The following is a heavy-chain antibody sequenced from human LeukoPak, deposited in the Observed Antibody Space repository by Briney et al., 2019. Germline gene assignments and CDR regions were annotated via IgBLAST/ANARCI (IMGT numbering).Heavy chain of an antibody. D-gene: IGHD1-7*01. CDR1: GYSFTHYY. CDR3: ARLAGTTDGNWFDP. V-gene: IGHV5-51*01. Sequence: GESLKISCKGSGYSFTHYYIAWVRQMPGKGLEGMGIIYPCDSETRYSPSFQGQVTISADKSISTAYLQWSSLKASDTAIYYCARLAGTTDGNWFDPWGQGTLVTVSS. J-gene: IGHJ5*02. CDR2: IYPCDSET.